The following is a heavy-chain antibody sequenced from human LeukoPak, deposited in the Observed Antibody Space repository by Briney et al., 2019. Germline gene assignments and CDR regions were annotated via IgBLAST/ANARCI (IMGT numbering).Heavy chain of an antibody. CDR2: IVVGSGNT. CDR1: GFTFTRSA. V-gene: IGHV1-58*02. Sequence: SVKVSCKASGFTFTRSAMQWVRQARGQRLEYIGWIVVGSGNTHYAQKFQERVTITRDLSTTTVYMDVSSLRSEDTAIYYCAASSGNNDFVYFRSWGQGTLVTVSS. CDR3: AASSGNNDFVYFRS. D-gene: IGHD1/OR15-1a*01. J-gene: IGHJ1*01.